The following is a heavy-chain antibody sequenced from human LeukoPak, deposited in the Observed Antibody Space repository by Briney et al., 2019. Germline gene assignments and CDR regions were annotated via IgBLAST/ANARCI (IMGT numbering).Heavy chain of an antibody. V-gene: IGHV1-69*05. CDR2: IIPIFGTA. D-gene: IGHD6-6*01. CDR3: ARVGAARPLYYYYMDV. J-gene: IGHJ6*03. CDR1: GYTFTGYY. Sequence: GASVKVSCKASGYTFTGYYMHWVRQAPGQGLEWMGGIIPIFGTANYAQKFQGRVTITTDESTSTAYMELSSLRSEDTAVYYCARVGAARPLYYYYMDVWGKGTTVTVSS.